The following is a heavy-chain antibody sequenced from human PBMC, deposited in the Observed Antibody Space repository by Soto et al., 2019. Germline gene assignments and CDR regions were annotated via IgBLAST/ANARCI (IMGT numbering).Heavy chain of an antibody. Sequence: PSETLSLTCAVSGGSVNRGGYSWSWIRQTPGKGLEWLAYIYRTAHTIYNPSLNSRATISLDEPNNQFSVHLTSVTAADTAVYYGARSIVTPSAMFDHWGQGILDTVTS. V-gene: IGHV4-30-2*01. CDR2: IYRTAHT. J-gene: IGHJ5*02. CDR1: GGSVNRGGYS. CDR3: ARSIVTPSAMFDH. D-gene: IGHD2-2*01.